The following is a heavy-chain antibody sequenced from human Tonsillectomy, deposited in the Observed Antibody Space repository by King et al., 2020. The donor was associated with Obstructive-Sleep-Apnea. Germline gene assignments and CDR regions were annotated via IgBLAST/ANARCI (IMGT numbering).Heavy chain of an antibody. CDR3: GTSGIRGTRNRYWGMDV. D-gene: IGHD1-20*01. CDR2: IKSKVDGGTT. V-gene: IGHV3-15*01. J-gene: IGHJ6*02. Sequence: VQLVESGGGLVKPGGSLRLSCVASGLTFSNAWMSWVRQAPGKGLEWVGNIKSKVDGGTTEYNTPVKGRFTISRDDSQNTLYLQMNTLRTEDTAVYYCGTSGIRGTRNRYWGMDVWGQGTTVTVSS. CDR1: GLTFSNAW.